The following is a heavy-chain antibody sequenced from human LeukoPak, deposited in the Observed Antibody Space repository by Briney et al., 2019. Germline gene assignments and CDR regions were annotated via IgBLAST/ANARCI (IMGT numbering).Heavy chain of an antibody. V-gene: IGHV1-69*06. CDR2: IIPIFGTA. CDR1: GGTFSSYA. CDR3: ASRRAAFDI. Sequence: GASVKVSCKASGGTFSSYAISWVRQAPGQGLEWMGGIIPIFGTANYAQKFQGRVTITADKSTSTAYIELSSLRSEDTAVYYCASRRAAFDIWGQGTMVTVSS. J-gene: IGHJ3*02.